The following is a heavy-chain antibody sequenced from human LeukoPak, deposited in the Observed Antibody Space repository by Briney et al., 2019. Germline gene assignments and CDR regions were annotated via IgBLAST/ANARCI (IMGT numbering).Heavy chain of an antibody. V-gene: IGHV3-23*01. CDR2: ISGSGGST. D-gene: IGHD3-10*01. CDR1: GFTFSSYA. J-gene: IGHJ6*04. Sequence: GGSLRLSCAASGFTFSSYAMSWVRQAPGKGLEWVSAISGSGGSTYYADSVKGRFTISRDNSKNTLYLQMNSLRAEDTAVYYCAKARHQFSGRGYYYGMDVWGKGTTVTVSS. CDR3: AKARHQFSGRGYYYGMDV.